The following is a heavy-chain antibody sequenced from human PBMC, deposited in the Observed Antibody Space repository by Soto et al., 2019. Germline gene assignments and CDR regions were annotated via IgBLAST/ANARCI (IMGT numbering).Heavy chain of an antibody. CDR3: ARTESGYSYGFADV. Sequence: PGDSVQSSCNGCGYRVSSYWRGWVRQKNGKGLEWMGIIYPGDSDTRYSPSFQGQVTISADKSISTAYLQWSSLKASDTAMYYCARTESGYSYGFADVWGQGTTVTVSS. CDR2: IYPGDSDT. D-gene: IGHD5-18*01. V-gene: IGHV5-51*01. J-gene: IGHJ6*02. CDR1: GYRVSSYW.